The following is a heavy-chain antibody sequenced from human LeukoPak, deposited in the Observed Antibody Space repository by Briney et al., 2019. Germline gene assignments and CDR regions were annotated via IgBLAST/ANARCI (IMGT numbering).Heavy chain of an antibody. J-gene: IGHJ5*02. CDR2: IYYSGST. CDR3: ARHVGPIAARPPGWFDP. Sequence: SETLSLTCTVSGGSISGSSYYWGWIRQPPGKGLEWIGSIYYSGSTYYNPSLKSRVTISVDTSKNQFSLKLSSVTAADTAVYYCARHVGPIAARPPGWFDPWGQGTLVTVSS. V-gene: IGHV4-39*01. D-gene: IGHD6-6*01. CDR1: GGSISGSSYY.